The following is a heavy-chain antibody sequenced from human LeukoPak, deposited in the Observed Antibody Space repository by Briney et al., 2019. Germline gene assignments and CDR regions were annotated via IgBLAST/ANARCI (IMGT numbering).Heavy chain of an antibody. CDR2: INPNSGGT. CDR1: GYTFTGYY. V-gene: IGHV1-2*06. Sequence: EASVKVSCKASGYTFTGYYMHWVRQAPGQGLEWMVRINPNSGGTNYAQKFQGRVTMTRDTSISTAYMELSRVRSDDTAVYYCASGDSSGYYYYWGQRTLVTVSS. CDR3: ASGDSSGYYYY. J-gene: IGHJ4*02. D-gene: IGHD3-22*01.